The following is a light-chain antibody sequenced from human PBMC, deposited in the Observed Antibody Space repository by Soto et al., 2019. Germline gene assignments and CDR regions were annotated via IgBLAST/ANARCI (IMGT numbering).Light chain of an antibody. CDR1: QSVTTY. CDR2: AIS. CDR3: QQGYSTPWT. Sequence: DIQMTQSPSSLSASVGDRVTITCRASQSVTTYLHWYQQKAGEAPKLLIYAISNLQSGVSSRFSGSGSGTDFSLNINTLQPEDFATYYCQQGYSTPWTFGQGTKVEIK. J-gene: IGKJ1*01. V-gene: IGKV1-39*01.